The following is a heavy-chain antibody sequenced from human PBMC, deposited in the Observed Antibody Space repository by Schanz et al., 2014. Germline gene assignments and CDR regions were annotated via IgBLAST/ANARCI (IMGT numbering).Heavy chain of an antibody. D-gene: IGHD6-13*01. J-gene: IGHJ4*02. CDR2: VNPSGGST. V-gene: IGHV1-46*03. Sequence: QVQLVQSGAEVKKPGASVKVSCKASGYTFTSYGISWVRQAPGQGLEWMGIVNPSGGSTTYAQKFQGRVTMTRDTSTSTAYMELSSLRSEDTAVYYCARDGVGAGAGGSYWGQGTLVTVSS. CDR3: ARDGVGAGAGGSY. CDR1: GYTFTSYG.